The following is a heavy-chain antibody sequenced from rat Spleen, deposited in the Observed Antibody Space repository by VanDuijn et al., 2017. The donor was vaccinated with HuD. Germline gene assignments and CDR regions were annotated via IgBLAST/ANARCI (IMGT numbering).Heavy chain of an antibody. J-gene: IGHJ3*01. V-gene: IGHV5-7*01. CDR1: GFTFTDYY. CDR3: ATRPYYSSLNWFPY. D-gene: IGHD1-2*01. Sequence: EVQLVESGGGLVQPGRSMKLSCVASGFTFTDYYMAWVRQAPTKGLEWVATISYGDSSGHSSTYYRDSVKGRFTISRDNAKSTLSLQMDSLRSEDTATYYCATRPYYSSLNWFPYWGQGTLVTVSS. CDR2: ISYGDSSGHSST.